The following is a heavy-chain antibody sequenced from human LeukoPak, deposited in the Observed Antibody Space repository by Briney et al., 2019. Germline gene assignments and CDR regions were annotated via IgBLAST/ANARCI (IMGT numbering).Heavy chain of an antibody. V-gene: IGHV1-2*02. CDR1: GYTFTGYY. Sequence: ASVKVSCKASGYTFTGYYMYWVRQAPGQGLEWMGWINPNSGGTNYAQKFQGRVTMTRDTSISTAYMELSRLRSDDTAVYYCARVLSDWLVPAALGYFDYWGQGTLVTVSS. J-gene: IGHJ4*02. CDR2: INPNSGGT. D-gene: IGHD2-2*01. CDR3: ARVLSDWLVPAALGYFDY.